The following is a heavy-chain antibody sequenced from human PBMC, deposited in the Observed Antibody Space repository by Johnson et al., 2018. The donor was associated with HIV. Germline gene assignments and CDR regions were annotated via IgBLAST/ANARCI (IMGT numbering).Heavy chain of an antibody. CDR2: IWYDGSNK. V-gene: IGHV3-33*06. CDR3: VKGMDSSSWYAFDV. D-gene: IGHD6-13*01. Sequence: QVTLVESGGGLVKPGGSLRLSCAASGFTFSSYAMHWVRQAPGTGLEWVALIWYDGSNKYYADSVKGRFTISRDNSKNTLYLQMNSLRAEDTAIYYCVKGMDSSSWYAFDVWGQGTMVTVSS. J-gene: IGHJ3*01. CDR1: GFTFSSYA.